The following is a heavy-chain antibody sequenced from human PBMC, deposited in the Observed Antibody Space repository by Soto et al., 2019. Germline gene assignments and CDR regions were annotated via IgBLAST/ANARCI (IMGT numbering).Heavy chain of an antibody. CDR1: GYTFTSYD. CDR3: ARAIRGTRPPPICYYYYMDV. J-gene: IGHJ6*03. Sequence: SVKVSCKASGYTFTSYDINWVRQATGQGLEWMGWMNPNSGNTGYAQKFQGRVTMTRNTSISTAYMELSSLRSEDTAVYYCARAIRGTRPPPICYYYYMDVWGKGTTVTVSS. CDR2: MNPNSGNT. V-gene: IGHV1-8*01.